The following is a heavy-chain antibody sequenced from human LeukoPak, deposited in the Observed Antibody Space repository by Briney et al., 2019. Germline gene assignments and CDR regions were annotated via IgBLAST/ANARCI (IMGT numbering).Heavy chain of an antibody. J-gene: IGHJ4*02. CDR3: AKGPNHFGELLPTFDY. D-gene: IGHD3-10*01. V-gene: IGHV3-30*18. Sequence: GGSLRLSCAASGFTFSSYGMHWVRQAPGKGLEWVAVISYDGSNKYYADSVKGRFTISRDNSKNTLYLQMNSLRAEDTAVYYCAKGPNHFGELLPTFDYWGQGTLVTVSS. CDR2: ISYDGSNK. CDR1: GFTFSSYG.